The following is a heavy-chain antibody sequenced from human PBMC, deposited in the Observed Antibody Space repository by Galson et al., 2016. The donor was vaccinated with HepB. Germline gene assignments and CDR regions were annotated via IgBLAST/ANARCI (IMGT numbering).Heavy chain of an antibody. CDR1: GGTFSNFA. J-gene: IGHJ5*02. D-gene: IGHD3-10*01. V-gene: IGHV1-69*06. CDR3: ARGGCITMVRGVMPGWFDP. CDR2: IIPLFGAT. Sequence: SVKVSCKASGGTFSNFAIGWLRQAPGQGLEWMGGIIPLFGATNYAQKFQGRVTITADKSTTTVYMDLGSLRSEDTAVYYCARGGCITMVRGVMPGWFDPWGQGTLVTVSS.